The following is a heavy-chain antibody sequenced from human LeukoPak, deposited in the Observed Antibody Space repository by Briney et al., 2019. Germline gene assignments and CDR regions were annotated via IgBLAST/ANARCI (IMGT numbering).Heavy chain of an antibody. D-gene: IGHD2-2*02. CDR1: GGTFSSYA. J-gene: IGHJ6*02. V-gene: IGHV1-69*04. CDR2: IIPILGIA. Sequence: ASVKVSCKASGGTFSSYAISWVRQAPGQGLEWMGRIIPILGIANYAQKFQGRVTITADKSTSTAYMELSSLRSEDTALYYCARRYCSSTSCYSGYYYYGMDVWGQGTTVTVSS. CDR3: ARRYCSSTSCYSGYYYYGMDV.